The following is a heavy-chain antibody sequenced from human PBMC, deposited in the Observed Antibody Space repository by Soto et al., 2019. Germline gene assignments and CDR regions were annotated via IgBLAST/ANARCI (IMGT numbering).Heavy chain of an antibody. V-gene: IGHV1-69*13. Sequence: SVKVSCKASGGSFTYTLSWVRQAPGQGLEWMGGIIPIFGTTNYAQKFQGRVTITADESTKTAYMELSTLRSEDTAVYYCARDGGAITMVRGVHYYYYGMDVWGQGTTVTVSS. CDR1: GGSFTYT. CDR3: ARDGGAITMVRGVHYYYYGMDV. D-gene: IGHD3-10*01. CDR2: IIPIFGTT. J-gene: IGHJ6*02.